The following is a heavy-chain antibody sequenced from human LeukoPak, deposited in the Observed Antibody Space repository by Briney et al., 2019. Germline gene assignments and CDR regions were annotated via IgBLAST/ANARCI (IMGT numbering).Heavy chain of an antibody. Sequence: SVKVSGKASGGTFSSYAISWVRQAPGQGLEWMGGIIPIFGTANYAQKFQGRVTITADESTSTAYMELSSLRSEDTAVYYCARDKGIAAAGTTWGQGTLVTVSS. CDR2: IIPIFGTA. D-gene: IGHD6-13*01. V-gene: IGHV1-69*13. CDR3: ARDKGIAAAGTT. J-gene: IGHJ5*02. CDR1: GGTFSSYA.